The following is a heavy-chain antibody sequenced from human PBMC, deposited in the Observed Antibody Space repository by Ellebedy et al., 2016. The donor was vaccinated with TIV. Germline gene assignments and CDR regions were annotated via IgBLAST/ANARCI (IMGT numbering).Heavy chain of an antibody. CDR3: ARDMYIVGASDY. CDR1: GGSISSSSYY. J-gene: IGHJ4*02. Sequence: SETLSLTXTVSGGSISSSSYYWSWIRQPPGKGLEWIGYIYYSGSTNYNPSLKSRVTISVDTSKNQFSLKLSSVTAADTAVYYCARDMYIVGASDYWGQGTLVTVSS. D-gene: IGHD1-26*01. V-gene: IGHV4-61*01. CDR2: IYYSGST.